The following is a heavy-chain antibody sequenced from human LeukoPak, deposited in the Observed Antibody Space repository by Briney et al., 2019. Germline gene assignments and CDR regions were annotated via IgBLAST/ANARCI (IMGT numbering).Heavy chain of an antibody. J-gene: IGHJ4*02. CDR2: ISAYNGNT. Sequence: ASVKVSCKASGYTFTSYGISWVRQAPGQGLEWMGWISAYNGNTNYAQKLQGRVTMTTDTSTSTAYIELRSLRSDDTAVSYCARDPGPKAARHFDSWAPGPLVTVSS. D-gene: IGHD6-6*01. CDR1: GYTFTSYG. V-gene: IGHV1-18*01. CDR3: ARDPGPKAARHFDS.